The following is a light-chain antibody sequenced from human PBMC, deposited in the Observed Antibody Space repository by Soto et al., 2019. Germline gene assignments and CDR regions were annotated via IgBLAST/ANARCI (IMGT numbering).Light chain of an antibody. V-gene: IGLV2-14*01. CDR3: NSYTSSSTLV. CDR1: SSDVGGYNY. Sequence: QSVLTQPASVSGSPGQSITISCTGTSSDVGGYNYVSWYQQHPGKVPKLMIYEVSNRPSGVSNRFSGSKSVNTASLTISGLQAEDEADYYCNSYTSSSTLVFGGGTKLTVL. J-gene: IGLJ2*01. CDR2: EVS.